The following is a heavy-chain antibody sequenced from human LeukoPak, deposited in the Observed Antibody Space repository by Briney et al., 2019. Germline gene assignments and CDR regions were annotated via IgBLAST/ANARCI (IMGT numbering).Heavy chain of an antibody. Sequence: GGSLRLSCAAPGFTFSNYALNWVRQAPGKGLEWVSIISDSGDITDYADSVKGRFTISRDNSKNMLYLQMNSLRAEDTAVYFCTKKITMVRGINYGMDVWGQGTTVTVSS. D-gene: IGHD3-10*01. CDR1: GFTFSNYA. CDR3: TKKITMVRGINYGMDV. V-gene: IGHV3-23*01. CDR2: ISDSGDIT. J-gene: IGHJ6*02.